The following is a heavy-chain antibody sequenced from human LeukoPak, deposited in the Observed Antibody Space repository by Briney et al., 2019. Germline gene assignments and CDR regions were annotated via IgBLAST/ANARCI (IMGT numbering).Heavy chain of an antibody. CDR3: ARDFRTVGSGWYSDY. V-gene: IGHV4-61*02. CDR1: GGSISSGSYY. D-gene: IGHD6-19*01. CDR2: IYTSGST. J-gene: IGHJ4*02. Sequence: PSQTLSLTCTVSGGSISSGSYYWSWIRQPAGKGLEWIGRIYTSGSTNYNPSLKSRVTISVDTSKNQFSLKLSSVTAADTAVYYCARDFRTVGSGWYSDYWGQGTLVTVSS.